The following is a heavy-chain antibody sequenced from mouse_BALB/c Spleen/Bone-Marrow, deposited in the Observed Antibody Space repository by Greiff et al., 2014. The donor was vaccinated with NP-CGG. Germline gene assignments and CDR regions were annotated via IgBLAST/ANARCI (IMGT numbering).Heavy chain of an antibody. Sequence: ESGAELVRPGTSETLSCKASGYTFADYKMHWVKQTPVHGLEWIGLIDPETGGTAYNQRFKGKAIMTADKSSSTAYMDLRSLTSEDSAVYYCTIVAYWGQGTLVTVSA. J-gene: IGHJ3*01. CDR3: TIVAY. CDR2: IDPETGGT. V-gene: IGHV1-15*01. CDR1: GYTFADYK.